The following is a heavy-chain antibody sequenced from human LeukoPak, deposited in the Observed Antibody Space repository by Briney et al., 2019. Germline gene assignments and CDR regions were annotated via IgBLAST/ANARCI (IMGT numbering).Heavy chain of an antibody. CDR1: GFTFGKYW. CDR2: IKQDGSEK. Sequence: GGSLRLSCVASGFTFGKYWMSWVRQAPGKGLEWVANIKQDGSEKYYVDSVKGRFTISRDNAKNSLYLQMNSLRAEDTAVYYCAGEFPDDYGDWFDPWGQGTLVTVSS. CDR3: AGEFPDDYGDWFDP. D-gene: IGHD4-17*01. J-gene: IGHJ5*02. V-gene: IGHV3-7*01.